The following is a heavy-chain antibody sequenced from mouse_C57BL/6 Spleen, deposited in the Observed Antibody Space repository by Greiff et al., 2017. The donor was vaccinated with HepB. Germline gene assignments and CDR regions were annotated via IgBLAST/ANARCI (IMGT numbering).Heavy chain of an antibody. CDR3: ARRDYGSSYDFDY. V-gene: IGHV1-69*01. Sequence: VKLQQPGAELVMPGASVKLSCKASGYTFTSYWMHWVKQRPGQGLEWIGEIDPSDSYTNYNQKFKGKSTLTVDKSSSTAYMQLSSLTSEDSAVYYCARRDYGSSYDFDYWGQGTTLTVSS. CDR1: GYTFTSYW. J-gene: IGHJ2*01. CDR2: IDPSDSYT. D-gene: IGHD1-1*01.